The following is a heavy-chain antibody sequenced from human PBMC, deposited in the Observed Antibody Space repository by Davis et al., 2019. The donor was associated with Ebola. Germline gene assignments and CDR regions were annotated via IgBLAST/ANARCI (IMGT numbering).Heavy chain of an antibody. J-gene: IGHJ3*02. CDR2: IRSKANSYAT. CDR1: GLILSGSS. D-gene: IGHD3-22*01. CDR3: ASLLLHAFDI. V-gene: IGHV3-73*01. Sequence: GESLKISCAASGLILSGSSLHWVRQASGKGLEWVGRIRSKANSYATAYAASVKGRFTISRDDSKNTAYLQMNSLKTEDTAVYYCASLLLHAFDIWGQGTMVTVSS.